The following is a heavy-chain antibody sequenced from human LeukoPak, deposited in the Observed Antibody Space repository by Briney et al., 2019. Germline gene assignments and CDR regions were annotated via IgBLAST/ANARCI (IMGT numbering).Heavy chain of an antibody. CDR1: GFTFSSYG. CDR2: ISGSGTNT. Sequence: GGSLRLSCAASGFTFSSYGMHWVRQAPGKGLEWVSGISGSGTNTDYADSVKGRFTISRDNSKNTLYLQMNSLRAEDTAVYYCAKTPAPVFGSKHYFDYWGQGTLVTVSS. J-gene: IGHJ4*02. CDR3: AKTPAPVFGSKHYFDY. V-gene: IGHV3-23*01. D-gene: IGHD3-3*01.